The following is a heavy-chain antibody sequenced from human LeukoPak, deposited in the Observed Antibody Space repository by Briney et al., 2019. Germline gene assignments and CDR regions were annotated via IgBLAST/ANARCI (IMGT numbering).Heavy chain of an antibody. CDR2: IYSSGGT. J-gene: IGHJ4*02. CDR3: ARDRGWGYSYAYGDFDY. V-gene: IGHV4-61*02. CDR1: GGSIRSGSYH. Sequence: SETLSLTXTVSGGSIRSGSYHWSWIRQPAGKGLEWIGRIYSSGGTNYNPSLKSRVTISVDTSKNQFSLKLSSVTAADTAVYYCARDRGWGYSYAYGDFDYWGQGTLVTVSS. D-gene: IGHD5-18*01.